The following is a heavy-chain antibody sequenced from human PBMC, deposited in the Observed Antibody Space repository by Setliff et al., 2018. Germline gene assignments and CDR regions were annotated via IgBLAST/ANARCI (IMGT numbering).Heavy chain of an antibody. V-gene: IGHV3-23*01. D-gene: IGHD3-22*01. Sequence: PGGSLRLSCAASGFTFSSYAMSWVRQAPGKGLEWVSAISGSGGRTYYADSVKGRFTISRDNSKNTLYLQTNSLRAEDTAVYYCAKDELDDSDSSAYYDAFDIWGQGTMVTVS. CDR3: AKDELDDSDSSAYYDAFDI. CDR1: GFTFSSYA. CDR2: ISGSGGRT. J-gene: IGHJ3*02.